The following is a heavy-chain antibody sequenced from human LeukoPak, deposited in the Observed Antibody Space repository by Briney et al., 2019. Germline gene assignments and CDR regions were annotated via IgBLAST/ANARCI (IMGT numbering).Heavy chain of an antibody. Sequence: KPGGSLRLSCAASGFTFSRYWMHWVRQPPGKGLEWVSSIFPSGGEIHYADSVRGRFTISRDNAKNSLYLQMNSLRAEDTALYYCARRYYGSGSHRYYYYYYMDVWGKGTTVTVSS. D-gene: IGHD3-10*01. CDR3: ARRYYGSGSHRYYYYYYMDV. V-gene: IGHV3-21*04. J-gene: IGHJ6*03. CDR1: GFTFSRYW. CDR2: IFPSGGEI.